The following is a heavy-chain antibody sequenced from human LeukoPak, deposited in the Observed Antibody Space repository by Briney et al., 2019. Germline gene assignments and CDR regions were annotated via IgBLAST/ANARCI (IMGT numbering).Heavy chain of an antibody. CDR3: AKATRGYYYGSGSLDP. D-gene: IGHD3-10*01. CDR2: ISGSGGST. CDR1: GFTLSSYA. V-gene: IGHV3-23*01. J-gene: IGHJ5*02. Sequence: GGSLRLSCAASGFTLSSYAVSWVRQAPGKGLEWVSAISGSGGSTYYADSVKGRFTISRDNSKNTLYLQMNSLRAEDTAVYYCAKATRGYYYGSGSLDPWGQGTLVTVSS.